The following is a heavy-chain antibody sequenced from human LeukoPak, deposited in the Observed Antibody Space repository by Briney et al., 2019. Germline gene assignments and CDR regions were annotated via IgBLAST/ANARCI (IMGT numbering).Heavy chain of an antibody. D-gene: IGHD3-22*01. V-gene: IGHV3-48*03. J-gene: IGHJ6*03. CDR3: ARVGYYDSSGYYYFSAYYYYYMDV. Sequence: SGGSLRLSCAASGFTFSSYEMNWVRQAPGKGLEWVSYISSSGSTIYYADSVKGRFTISRDNAKNSLYLQMNSLRAKDTAVYYCARVGYYDSSGYYYFSAYYYYYMDVWGKGTTVTVSS. CDR2: ISSSGSTI. CDR1: GFTFSSYE.